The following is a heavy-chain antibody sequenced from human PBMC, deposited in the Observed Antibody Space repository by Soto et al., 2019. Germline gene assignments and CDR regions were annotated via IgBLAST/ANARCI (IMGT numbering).Heavy chain of an antibody. CDR2: IYWDDDK. Sequence: QITLKESGPTLVKPTQTLTLTCTISGFSLSTHGVGVAWVRQPPGKALEWLALIYWDDDKRYSPSLKRRLTGTKDSSKNQVVLTMTNMDPVDTGTYYCARRAVSAANWLDPWGQGTLVTVSS. CDR3: ARRAVSAANWLDP. D-gene: IGHD2-2*01. J-gene: IGHJ5*02. V-gene: IGHV2-5*02. CDR1: GFSLSTHGVG.